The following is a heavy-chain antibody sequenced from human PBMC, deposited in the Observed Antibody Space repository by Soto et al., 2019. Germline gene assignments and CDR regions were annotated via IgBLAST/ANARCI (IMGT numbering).Heavy chain of an antibody. CDR2: IYTNGST. CDR1: GGSISYYY. V-gene: IGHV4-4*07. D-gene: IGHD6-19*01. Sequence: SETLSLTCTVSGGSISYYYWSWIRQPAGKELEWIGRIYTNGSTNYNPSLKSRVTMSLDMSRNQFSLKLNSVTAADTAVYYCARGPHFYTSGWYGTPLDYWGQGTLVTVSS. CDR3: ARGPHFYTSGWYGTPLDY. J-gene: IGHJ4*02.